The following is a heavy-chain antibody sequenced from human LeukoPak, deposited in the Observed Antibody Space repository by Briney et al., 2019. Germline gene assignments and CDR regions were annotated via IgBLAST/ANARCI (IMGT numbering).Heavy chain of an antibody. Sequence: ASVKVPCKASGYTFTGYYMHWVRQAPGQGLEWMGRINPNSGGTNYAQKFQGRVTMTRDTSISTAYMELSRLRSDDTVVYYCARAHYDILTGYYPNYFDYWGQGTLVTVSS. CDR2: INPNSGGT. CDR1: GYTFTGYY. CDR3: ARAHYDILTGYYPNYFDY. D-gene: IGHD3-9*01. J-gene: IGHJ4*02. V-gene: IGHV1-2*05.